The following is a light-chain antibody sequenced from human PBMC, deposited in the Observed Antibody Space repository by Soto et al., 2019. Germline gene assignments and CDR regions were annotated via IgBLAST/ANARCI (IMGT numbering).Light chain of an antibody. CDR2: DAS. V-gene: IGKV3-20*01. CDR1: QSVTSTH. CDR3: QQYNNWPRT. Sequence: EIVLTQSAGTVSLSPGERATLSGSVSQSVTSTHLAWYQQKPGQAPRLLIYDASTRATGIPDRFSGSGSGTDFTLTISRLEPEDFAVYCCQQYNNWPRTFGQGTKVDIK. J-gene: IGKJ1*01.